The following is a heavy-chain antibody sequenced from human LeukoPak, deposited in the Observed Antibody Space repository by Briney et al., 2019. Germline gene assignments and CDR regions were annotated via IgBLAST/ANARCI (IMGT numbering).Heavy chain of an antibody. Sequence: GGSLRLSCAASGFTFSSYGMHWVRQAPGKGLEWVAVISYDGSNKYYADSVKGRFTISRDNSKNTLYLQMNSLRAEDTAVYYCARGHDYGDHFDYWGQGTLVTASS. CDR2: ISYDGSNK. CDR3: ARGHDYGDHFDY. CDR1: GFTFSSYG. V-gene: IGHV3-30*03. J-gene: IGHJ4*02. D-gene: IGHD4-17*01.